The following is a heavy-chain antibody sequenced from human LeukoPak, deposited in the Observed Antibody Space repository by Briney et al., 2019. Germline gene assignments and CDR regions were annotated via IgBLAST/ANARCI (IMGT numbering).Heavy chain of an antibody. J-gene: IGHJ4*02. CDR1: GLIFSFYA. CDR2: ISGGGAGT. V-gene: IGHV3-23*01. CDR3: AKDFVRYNIQFDY. D-gene: IGHD1-1*01. Sequence: GGSLRLSCAASGLIFSFYAMSWVRQAPGKGLEWVSSISGGGAGTYYADSVRGRFTISRDNSKNTLYLQMNSLRAEDTALYYCAKDFVRYNIQFDYWGQGALVTVSS.